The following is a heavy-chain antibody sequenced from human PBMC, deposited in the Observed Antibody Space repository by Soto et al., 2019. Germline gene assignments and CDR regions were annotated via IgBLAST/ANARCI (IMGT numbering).Heavy chain of an antibody. Sequence: GGSLRLSCAASGFTFSSYEMNWVRQAPGKGLEWVSYISSSGSTIYYADSVKGRFTISRDNAKNSLYLQMNSLRAEDTAVYYCASGGFGEFSIKPYYYYGMDVWGQGTTVTVSS. D-gene: IGHD3-10*01. CDR1: GFTFSSYE. V-gene: IGHV3-48*03. J-gene: IGHJ6*02. CDR3: ASGGFGEFSIKPYYYYGMDV. CDR2: ISSSGSTI.